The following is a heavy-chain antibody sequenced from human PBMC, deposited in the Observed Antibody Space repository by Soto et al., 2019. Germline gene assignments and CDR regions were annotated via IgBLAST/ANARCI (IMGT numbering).Heavy chain of an antibody. D-gene: IGHD6-13*01. Sequence: GASVKVSCKASGYTFTNYAIHWVRQAPGQRLEWMGWINAGNGNAKYSEKFQGRVTITRDTSANTVYMEVSSLRSEDTAVYYCARDRIGAAPTYDYWGQGTLVTVSS. J-gene: IGHJ4*02. V-gene: IGHV1-3*01. CDR3: ARDRIGAAPTYDY. CDR2: INAGNGNA. CDR1: GYTFTNYA.